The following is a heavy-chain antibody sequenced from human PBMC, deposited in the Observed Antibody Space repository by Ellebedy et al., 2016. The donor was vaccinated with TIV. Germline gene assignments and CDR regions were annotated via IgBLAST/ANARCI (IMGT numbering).Heavy chain of an antibody. CDR1: GFSSSDYY. CDR3: ARISSGRSFYGMDV. J-gene: IGHJ6*02. D-gene: IGHD6-19*01. Sequence: GGSLRLSXAASGFSSSDYYMSWIRQAPGKGLECVSYISDSGSMIHYADSVKGRFTISRDNSKNSLYLQMNNLRAEDTAVYYCARISSGRSFYGMDVWGQGTTVTVSS. V-gene: IGHV3-11*01. CDR2: ISDSGSMI.